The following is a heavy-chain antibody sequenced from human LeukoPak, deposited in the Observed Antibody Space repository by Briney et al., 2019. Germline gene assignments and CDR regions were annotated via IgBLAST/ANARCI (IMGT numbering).Heavy chain of an antibody. CDR2: ISSSGSTI. D-gene: IGHD4-17*01. Sequence: GGSLRLSCAASGFTFSSYEMHWVRQAPGKGLEWVSYISSSGSTIYYADSVKGRFTISRDNAKNSLYLQMNSLRAEDTAVYYCATDRTTVTAIRFDSWGQGALVTVSS. V-gene: IGHV3-48*03. CDR1: GFTFSSYE. J-gene: IGHJ4*02. CDR3: ATDRTTVTAIRFDS.